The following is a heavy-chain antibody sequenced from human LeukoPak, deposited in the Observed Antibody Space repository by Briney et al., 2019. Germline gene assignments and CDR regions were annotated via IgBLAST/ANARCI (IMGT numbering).Heavy chain of an antibody. D-gene: IGHD3-10*01. CDR3: ARGLLGFGDPSGMDV. Sequence: SEPLSLTCAVYGGSFSGYYWSWIRQPPGKGLEWVGEINSSGRANYNPSLKSRVTISVDTSKNQFSLKLSSVTAADTAVYYCARGLLGFGDPSGMDVWGKGATVTVSS. CDR1: GGSFSGYY. V-gene: IGHV4-34*01. CDR2: INSSGRA. J-gene: IGHJ6*04.